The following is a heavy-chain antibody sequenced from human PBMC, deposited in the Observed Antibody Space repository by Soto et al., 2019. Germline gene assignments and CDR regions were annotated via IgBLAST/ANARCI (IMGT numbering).Heavy chain of an antibody. V-gene: IGHV3-11*01. D-gene: IGHD6-13*01. CDR2: ISGSGSTI. Sequence: GGSLRLSCAASGFTFSDYYMSWFRQAPGKGLEWVSYISGSGSTIHDADSVKGRFTISRDNAKNSLYLQMNSLRAEDTALYYCARLGSIAAAGTPDYWGQGTLVTVSS. CDR1: GFTFSDYY. J-gene: IGHJ4*02. CDR3: ARLGSIAAAGTPDY.